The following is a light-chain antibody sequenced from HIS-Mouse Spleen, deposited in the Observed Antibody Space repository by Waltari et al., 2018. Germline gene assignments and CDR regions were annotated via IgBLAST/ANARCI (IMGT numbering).Light chain of an antibody. J-gene: IGLJ2*01. CDR2: EDS. Sequence: SYELPQPPSVSVSPGQTARTTCPGDALPKKYAYWYQQKSGQAPVLVIYEDSKRPSGIPERFSGSSSGTMATLTISGAQVEDEADYYCYSTDSSGNHRVFGGGTKLTVL. V-gene: IGLV3-10*01. CDR1: ALPKKY. CDR3: YSTDSSGNHRV.